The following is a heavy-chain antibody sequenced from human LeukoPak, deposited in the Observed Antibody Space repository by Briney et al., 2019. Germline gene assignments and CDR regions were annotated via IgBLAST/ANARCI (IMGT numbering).Heavy chain of an antibody. Sequence: GGSLRLSCATSGFTFSSYSMNWVRQAPGKGLEWVSSISSSSSYIYYADSVKGRFTISRDNAKNSLYLQMNSLRAEDTAVYYCARGLYATVISDYWGQGTLVTVSS. CDR2: ISSSSSYI. CDR3: ARGLYATVISDY. D-gene: IGHD4-17*01. J-gene: IGHJ4*02. V-gene: IGHV3-21*01. CDR1: GFTFSSYS.